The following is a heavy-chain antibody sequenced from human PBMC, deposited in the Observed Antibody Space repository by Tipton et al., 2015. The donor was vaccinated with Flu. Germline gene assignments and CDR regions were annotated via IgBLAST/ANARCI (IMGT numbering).Heavy chain of an antibody. CDR2: INHSGST. CDR1: GGSFSGYY. V-gene: IGHV4-34*01. D-gene: IGHD2-15*01. CDR3: ARVNFLVVSLVGARPGYFDY. J-gene: IGHJ4*02. Sequence: TLSLTCAVYGGSFSGYYWSWIRQPPGKGLEWIGEINHSGSTNYNPSLKSRVTISVDTSKNQFSLKLSSVTAADTAVYYCARVNFLVVSLVGARPGYFDYWGQGTLVTVSS.